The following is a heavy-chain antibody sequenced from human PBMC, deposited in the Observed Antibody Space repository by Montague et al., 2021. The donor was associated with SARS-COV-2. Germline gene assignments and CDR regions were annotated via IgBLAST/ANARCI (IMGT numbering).Heavy chain of an antibody. D-gene: IGHD6-13*01. CDR2: TYYRSKWYY. CDR3: TRDPRYSLSWSLDY. V-gene: IGHV6-1*01. J-gene: IGHJ4*02. Sequence: CAISGDSVSSNTAAWNWIRQSPSRGLEWLGRTYYRSKWYYDYAVSVKSRMTISPDTSKNQFSLQLSSVTLEDRAVYYCTRDPRYSLSWSLDYWGQGTLVTVSS. CDR1: GDSVSSNTAA.